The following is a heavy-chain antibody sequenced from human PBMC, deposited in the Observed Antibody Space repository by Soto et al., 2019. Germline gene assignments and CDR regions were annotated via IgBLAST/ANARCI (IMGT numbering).Heavy chain of an antibody. V-gene: IGHV1-18*04. J-gene: IGHJ4*02. CDR2: ISPYNGNT. CDR3: ARTPRAQMVVLEAATRFDY. Sequence: QVQLVQSGAEVKKPGASVTVSCKASGYTFTTYGFNWVRQAPGQGLEWMGWISPYNGNTNYAQNFQGRVTMTTDTSRSTTYMELRSQRSDGTAVYYCARTPRAQMVVLEAATRFDYWGQGTLVTVSS. CDR1: GYTFTTYG. D-gene: IGHD2-15*01.